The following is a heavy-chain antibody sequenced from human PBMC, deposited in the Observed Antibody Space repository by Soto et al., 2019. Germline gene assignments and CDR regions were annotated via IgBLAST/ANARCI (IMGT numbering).Heavy chain of an antibody. Sequence: ASVKVSCKASGFTFTSYAMHWVRQAPGQRLEWMGWINAGNGNTKYSQKFQGRVTITRDTSASTAYMELSSLRSEDTAVYYCARICTNGVCYTPDFDYWGQGTLVTVSS. CDR1: GFTFTSYA. D-gene: IGHD2-8*01. V-gene: IGHV1-3*01. CDR2: INAGNGNT. CDR3: ARICTNGVCYTPDFDY. J-gene: IGHJ4*02.